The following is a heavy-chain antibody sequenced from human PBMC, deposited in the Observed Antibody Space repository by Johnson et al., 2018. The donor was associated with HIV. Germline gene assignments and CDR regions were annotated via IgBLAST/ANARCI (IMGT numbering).Heavy chain of an antibody. CDR2: INSDGSST. D-gene: IGHD3-22*01. J-gene: IGHJ3*02. Sequence: VQLVESGGGLVQPGGSLRLSCAASGFTFSSYWMHWVRQAPGKGLVWVSRINSDGSSTSYADSVKGRFTISRDNAKNTLYLQMNSLRAEDTAVYYCARGDYYDSSGYTGAFDMWGQGTMVTVSS. CDR3: ARGDYYDSSGYTGAFDM. V-gene: IGHV3-74*02. CDR1: GFTFSSYW.